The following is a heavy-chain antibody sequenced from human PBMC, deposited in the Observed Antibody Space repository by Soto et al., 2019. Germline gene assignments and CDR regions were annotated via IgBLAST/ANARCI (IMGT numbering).Heavy chain of an antibody. J-gene: IGHJ5*02. CDR1: GGTFSSYA. V-gene: IGHV1-69*01. D-gene: IGHD2-21*01. Sequence: QVQLVQSGAEVKKPGSSVKVSCKASGGTFSSYAISWVRQAPGQGLEWMGGIIPIFGTANYAQKFQGRVTITADESTSTAYMELSILRSEDTAVYYCARYSPPKGEWWFDPWGQGTLVTVSS. CDR3: ARYSPPKGEWWFDP. CDR2: IIPIFGTA.